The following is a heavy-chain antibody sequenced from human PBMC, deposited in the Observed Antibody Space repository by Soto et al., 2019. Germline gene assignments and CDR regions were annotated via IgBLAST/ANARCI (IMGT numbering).Heavy chain of an antibody. D-gene: IGHD3-16*02. CDR2: MNPNSGNT. J-gene: IGHJ4*02. Sequence: QVQLVQSGAEVKKPGASVKVSCKASGYTFTSYDINWVRQATGQGLEWMGWMNPNSGNTGYAQKFQGRVTMTRNTSISTDYMEVSSLRSEDTAVYYCARSYRRGASSGFHPLDYWGQGTLVTVSS. V-gene: IGHV1-8*01. CDR1: GYTFTSYD. CDR3: ARSYRRGASSGFHPLDY.